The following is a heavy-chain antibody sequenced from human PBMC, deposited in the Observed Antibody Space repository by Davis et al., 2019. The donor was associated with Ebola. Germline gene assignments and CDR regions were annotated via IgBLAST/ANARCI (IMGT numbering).Heavy chain of an antibody. Sequence: GESLKISCAASGFTFNNFWMHWVRQVPGKGLVWVARIKGDGIGTDYADSVKGRFTISRDNAKNTLYLQTNSLRAEDTAVYYCARASGSYYFDYWGQGTLVTVSS. D-gene: IGHD1-26*01. CDR2: IKGDGIGT. V-gene: IGHV3-74*01. J-gene: IGHJ4*02. CDR3: ARASGSYYFDY. CDR1: GFTFNNFW.